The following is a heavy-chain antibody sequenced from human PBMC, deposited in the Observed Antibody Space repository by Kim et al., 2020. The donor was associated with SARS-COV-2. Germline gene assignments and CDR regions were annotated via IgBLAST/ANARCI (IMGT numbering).Heavy chain of an antibody. CDR3: GRDGAVSARRVYDYMGV. V-gene: IGHV3-30-3*01. Sequence: GGSLRLSCAASGFSFRSHGMHWVRQAPGKGLEWIAVLSSDGSEEFYADSVKGRFSMSRDNSRNVFYLQMGSLRREDTATYFCGRDGAVSARRVYDYMGVWGDGTTGSVSS. CDR2: LSSDGSEE. D-gene: IGHD6-6*01. J-gene: IGHJ6*03. CDR1: GFSFRSHG.